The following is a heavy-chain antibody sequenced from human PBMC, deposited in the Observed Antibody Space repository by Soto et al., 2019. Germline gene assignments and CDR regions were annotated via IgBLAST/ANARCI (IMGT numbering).Heavy chain of an antibody. D-gene: IGHD6-19*01. CDR3: ASSALPSIAVADYYYGMDV. CDR2: INPNSGGT. J-gene: IGHJ6*02. CDR1: GYTFTGYY. V-gene: IGHV1-2*02. Sequence: ASVKVSCKASGYTFTGYYMHWVRQAPGQGLAWMGWINPNSGGTNYAQKFQGRVTMTRDTSISTAYMELSRLRSDDTAVYYCASSALPSIAVADYYYGMDVWGQGTTVTVSS.